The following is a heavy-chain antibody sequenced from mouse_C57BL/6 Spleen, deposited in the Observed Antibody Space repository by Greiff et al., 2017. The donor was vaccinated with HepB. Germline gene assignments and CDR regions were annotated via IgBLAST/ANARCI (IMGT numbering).Heavy chain of an antibody. D-gene: IGHD1-1*01. Sequence: QVQLQQPGAELVMPGASVKLSCKASGYTFTSYWMHWVKQRPGQGLEWIGEIDPSDSYTNYNQKFKGKSTLTVDKSSSTAYMPLSSLTSEDSAVYYCARKGYYYGSSPFAYWGQGTLVTVSA. V-gene: IGHV1-69*01. CDR1: GYTFTSYW. CDR3: ARKGYYYGSSPFAY. CDR2: IDPSDSYT. J-gene: IGHJ3*01.